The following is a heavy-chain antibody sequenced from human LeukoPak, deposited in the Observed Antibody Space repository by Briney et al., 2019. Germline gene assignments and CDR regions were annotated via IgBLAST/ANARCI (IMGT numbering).Heavy chain of an antibody. Sequence: ASVKVSCKASGYIFTAHYIHWVRQAPGQGLEWMGWINPNNGVTNYVQKFQGRVTMTRDTSITTAYMELSSLRSGDTAVYYCVRIYYGPDYWGQGTLVTVSS. CDR1: GYIFTAHY. CDR2: INPNNGVT. CDR3: VRIYYGPDY. D-gene: IGHD4-17*01. V-gene: IGHV1-2*02. J-gene: IGHJ4*02.